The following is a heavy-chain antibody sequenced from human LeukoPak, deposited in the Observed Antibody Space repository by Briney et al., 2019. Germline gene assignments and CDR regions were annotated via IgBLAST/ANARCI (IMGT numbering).Heavy chain of an antibody. CDR1: GFTFRRHI. V-gene: IGHV3-30*07. J-gene: IGHJ4*02. Sequence: GGSLRLSCAASGFTFRRHIMVWVRQAPGKGLEWVALISHDGLNDFYIDSVKGRFTISRDNSKNTLYLQMNSLRAEDTAVYYCAKDRVLAGGWGQGTLVTVSS. D-gene: IGHD2-8*01. CDR3: AKDRVLAGG. CDR2: ISHDGLND.